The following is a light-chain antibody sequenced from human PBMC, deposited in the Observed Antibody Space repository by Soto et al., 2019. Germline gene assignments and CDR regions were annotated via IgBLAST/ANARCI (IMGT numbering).Light chain of an antibody. CDR2: GAS. J-gene: IGKJ2*01. V-gene: IGKV3-15*01. Sequence: EILMTQSPPTLSVFPGERATLCCRASQTITTNLAWYQQNPGQSPRLLIYGASSRASGIPARFSGSGSGTEFTLTISSLQSEDFAVYYCQHYNNRPPYTFGQGTKLDI. CDR3: QHYNNRPPYT. CDR1: QTITTN.